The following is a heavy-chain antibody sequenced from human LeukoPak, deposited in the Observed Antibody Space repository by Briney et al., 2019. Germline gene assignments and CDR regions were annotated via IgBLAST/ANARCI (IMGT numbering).Heavy chain of an antibody. V-gene: IGHV4-39*01. D-gene: IGHD3-10*01. CDR3: ARYVVYGSGKYYFDY. J-gene: IGHJ4*02. Sequence: SETLSLTCTVSGGSISSSVYYWAWIRQPPGKGLEWIGSIYYSGTTYYNPSLKSRVTISVDTSKNQFSLRLSSVTAADTAVYFCARYVVYGSGKYYFDYWGQGSLVTVSS. CDR1: GGSISSSVYY. CDR2: IYYSGTT.